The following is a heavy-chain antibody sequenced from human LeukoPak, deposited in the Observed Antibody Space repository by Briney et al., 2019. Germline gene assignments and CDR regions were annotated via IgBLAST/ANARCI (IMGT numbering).Heavy chain of an antibody. Sequence: PGGSLRLSCAASGFTFSSYRMSWVRRAPGKGLEWVANIKQDGSEKYYADSVKGRFTISRDNARNSLYLQMNSLRAEDTAVYYCVKDGDDSGSYLVYWGQGTLVTVSS. D-gene: IGHD1-26*01. CDR2: IKQDGSEK. V-gene: IGHV3-7*01. CDR3: VKDGDDSGSYLVY. J-gene: IGHJ4*02. CDR1: GFTFSSYR.